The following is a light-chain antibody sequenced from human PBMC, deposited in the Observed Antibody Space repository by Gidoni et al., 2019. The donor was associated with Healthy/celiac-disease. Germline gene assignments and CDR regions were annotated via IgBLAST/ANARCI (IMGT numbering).Light chain of an antibody. CDR2: DAS. Sequence: DIQMTQSPSSLSASVGARVTITCQASQDISNYLNWYQLKPGKAPKLLVYDASNLETAVPSRFSGSGSGTDFTFTISRLQPEDIATYYCQQYENPRLTFGGGTKVEIK. CDR3: QQYENPRLT. J-gene: IGKJ4*01. V-gene: IGKV1-33*01. CDR1: QDISNY.